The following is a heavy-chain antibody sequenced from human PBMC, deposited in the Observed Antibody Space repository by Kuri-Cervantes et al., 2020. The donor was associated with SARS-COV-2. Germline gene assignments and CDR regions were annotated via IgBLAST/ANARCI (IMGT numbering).Heavy chain of an antibody. CDR2: MYFNGRT. CDR3: AKGARGDMDAFDI. Sequence: GSLRLSCNVSGGSIGSYFWSWIRQAPGKGLEWIGCMYFNGRTNYNPSLKRRVSMSVDTSKSQFSLNLASMSAADTAVYYCAKGARGDMDAFDIWGLGTMVTVSS. V-gene: IGHV4-59*01. D-gene: IGHD2-15*01. J-gene: IGHJ3*02. CDR1: GGSIGSYF.